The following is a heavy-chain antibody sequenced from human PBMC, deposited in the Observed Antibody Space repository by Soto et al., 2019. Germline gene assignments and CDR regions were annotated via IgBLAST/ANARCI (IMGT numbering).Heavy chain of an antibody. Sequence: EAQLLESGGGFVQPGGSLSLSCAASGFDLSSYAMSCVRQAQGKGPEWVSAISADGRGTFYADSVKGRFTISRDTSKNTLFLQMNSLRAEDTALYYCESRSDRFPDWCRGTLVTVSS. D-gene: IGHD3-22*01. CDR1: GFDLSSYA. CDR3: ESRSDRFPD. CDR2: ISADGRGT. V-gene: IGHV3-23*01. J-gene: IGHJ4*02.